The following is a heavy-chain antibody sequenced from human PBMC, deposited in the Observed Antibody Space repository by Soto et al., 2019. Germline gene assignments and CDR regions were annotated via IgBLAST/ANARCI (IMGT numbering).Heavy chain of an antibody. CDR3: AAGGYSGYDYYYYGMDV. D-gene: IGHD5-12*01. Sequence: SVKVSCKASGFTFTSSAVQWVRQARGQRLEWIGWIVVGSGNTNYAQKFQERVTITRDMSTSTAYMELSSLRSEDTAVYYCAAGGYSGYDYYYYGMDVWGQGTTVTVSS. V-gene: IGHV1-58*01. CDR2: IVVGSGNT. CDR1: GFTFTSSA. J-gene: IGHJ6*02.